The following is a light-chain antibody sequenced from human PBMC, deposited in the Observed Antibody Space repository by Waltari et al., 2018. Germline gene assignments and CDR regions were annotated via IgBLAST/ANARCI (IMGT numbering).Light chain of an antibody. V-gene: IGLV3-10*01. J-gene: IGLJ1*01. CDR3: YASDSTGLRV. CDR2: EDT. CDR1: ELPRKY. Sequence: YELTQPPSLSVSPGQTARITCSGHELPRKYAYWFQQKSGQAPRLVMYEDTKRPSGILERFSGSSSGTVATFTITGAQVDDEADYYCYASDSTGLRVFGGGTTVVVL.